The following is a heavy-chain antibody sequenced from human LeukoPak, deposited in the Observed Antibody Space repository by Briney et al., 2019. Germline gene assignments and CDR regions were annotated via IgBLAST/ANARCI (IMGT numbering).Heavy chain of an antibody. D-gene: IGHD3-22*01. CDR1: GSSMSAYY. CDR3: ARVPRPAKYYYDSSGLYFDY. V-gene: IGHV4-59*12. CDR2: IYYSGSI. Sequence: PSETLSLTCTVSGSSMSAYYWSWIRQSPGKGLEWIGYIYYSGSINYNPSLKSRVTISVDTSKNQFSLKLSSVTAADTAVYYCARVPRPAKYYYDSSGLYFDYWGQGTLVTVSS. J-gene: IGHJ4*02.